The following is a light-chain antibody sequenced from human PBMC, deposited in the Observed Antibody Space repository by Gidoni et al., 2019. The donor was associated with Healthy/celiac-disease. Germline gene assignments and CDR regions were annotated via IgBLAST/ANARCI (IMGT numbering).Light chain of an antibody. V-gene: IGKV1-39*01. CDR3: QQSYSFTWT. J-gene: IGKJ1*01. Sequence: DIQMTQSPSSLSASVGDSVTITCRASQSISSYLYWYQQKPGKAPKLLIYAASSLQSGVPSRFSGSGSGTDFTLTISSLQPEDFATYYCQQSYSFTWTFGQGTKVEIK. CDR1: QSISSY. CDR2: AAS.